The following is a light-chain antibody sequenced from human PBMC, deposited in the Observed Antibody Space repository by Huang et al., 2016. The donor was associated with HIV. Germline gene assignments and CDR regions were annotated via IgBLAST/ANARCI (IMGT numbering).Light chain of an antibody. CDR1: QSLLYSNGYTY. CDR3: MQGLQTPPT. J-gene: IGKJ1*01. V-gene: IGKV2-28*01. CDR2: LGS. Sequence: DIVMTQSPLSLSVTLGEPASISCKSNQSLLYSNGYTYLDCYLQKPGQSPQLLIFLGSVRASGVPDRFSGSGTGVDFTLTISRLEAEDVGVYYCMQGLQTPPTFGQGTKVEI.